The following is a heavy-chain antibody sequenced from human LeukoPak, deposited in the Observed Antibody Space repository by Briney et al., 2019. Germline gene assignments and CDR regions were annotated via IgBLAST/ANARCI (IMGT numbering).Heavy chain of an antibody. Sequence: GDSVKVSCKASGYTFTGYYMHWVRQAPGQGLEWMGWINPISGETNYAQKFQGRVTMTRDTSISTAYMELSRLKSDDTAVYYCARVGAGRRYYYDSSGYSYYFDYWGQGTLVTVSS. V-gene: IGHV1-2*02. CDR3: ARVGAGRRYYYDSSGYSYYFDY. CDR1: GYTFTGYY. CDR2: INPISGET. D-gene: IGHD3-22*01. J-gene: IGHJ4*02.